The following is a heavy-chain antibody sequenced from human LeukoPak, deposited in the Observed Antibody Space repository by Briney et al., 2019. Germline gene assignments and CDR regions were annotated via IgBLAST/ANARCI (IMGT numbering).Heavy chain of an antibody. J-gene: IGHJ5*02. D-gene: IGHD3-10*01. CDR3: ARVLKSGPYYYFDT. CDR1: GGSISNYY. CDR2: IHYSGGT. Sequence: SETLSLTCSVSGGSISNYYWSGIRQPPGKELEWIGYIHYSGGTNYKPSLKSRVTISVDTSKSQFSLKLNSVSAADTAVYYCARVLKSGPYYYFDTWGQGTLVTVSS. V-gene: IGHV4-59*01.